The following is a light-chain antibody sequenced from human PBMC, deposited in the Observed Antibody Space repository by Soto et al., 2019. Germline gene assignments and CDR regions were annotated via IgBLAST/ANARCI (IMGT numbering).Light chain of an antibody. J-gene: IGLJ7*01. Sequence: QSVLTQPASVSGSPGQSITISCTGTSSDVGYDNYVSWFQQHPVKAPKLMIYEVSRRPSGVSNRFSGSKSANTASLTISGLQAEDEADYYCTSHTASSTWVFGGGTQLTVL. CDR2: EVS. CDR3: TSHTASSTWV. CDR1: SSDVGYDNY. V-gene: IGLV2-14*01.